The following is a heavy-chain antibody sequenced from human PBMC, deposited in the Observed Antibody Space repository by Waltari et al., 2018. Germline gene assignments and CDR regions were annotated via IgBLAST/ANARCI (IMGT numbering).Heavy chain of an antibody. D-gene: IGHD3-3*01. CDR1: GYTFTDFF. J-gene: IGHJ4*02. CDR2: INPKSGDT. V-gene: IGHV1-2*06. CDR3: ARSWWGTTTFGVAE. Sequence: QVQLVQSGAEVKKSGASVKVSCKASGYTFTDFFIHWVRQAPGKGLEWMGRINPKSGDTSYAQRFQGRVTMTGDTAITTAYMELTGLRSDDTAIYYCARSWWGTTTFGVAEWGQVSLVTVSS.